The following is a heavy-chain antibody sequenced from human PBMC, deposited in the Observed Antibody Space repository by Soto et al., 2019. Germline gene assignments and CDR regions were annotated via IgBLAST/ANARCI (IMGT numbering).Heavy chain of an antibody. CDR2: IYYSGST. CDR1: GGSISNYY. V-gene: IGHV4-59*08. D-gene: IGHD3-16*02. Sequence: SETLSLTCTVSGGSISNYYWSWIRQPPGKGLEWIGYIYYSGSTNYNPSLKSRVTISVDTSKNQFPLKLSSVTAADTAVYYCARRHGYTFDYWGQGTLVTVSS. J-gene: IGHJ4*02. CDR3: ARRHGYTFDY.